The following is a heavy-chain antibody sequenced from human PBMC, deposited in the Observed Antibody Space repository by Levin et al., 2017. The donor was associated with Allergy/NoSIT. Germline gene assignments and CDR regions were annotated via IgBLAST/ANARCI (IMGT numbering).Heavy chain of an antibody. CDR1: VASITSYY. CDR3: VRDRDYGDYGAFDI. CDR2: IYYSGNT. J-gene: IGHJ3*02. V-gene: IGHV4-59*01. D-gene: IGHD4-17*01. Sequence: SETLSLTCTVSVASITSYYWSWIRQPPGKGLEWIGYIYYSGNTNYNASLKSRVTISVDTSMNQFSLRLSSVTAADTAVYYCVRDRDYGDYGAFDIWGQGTMVTVSS.